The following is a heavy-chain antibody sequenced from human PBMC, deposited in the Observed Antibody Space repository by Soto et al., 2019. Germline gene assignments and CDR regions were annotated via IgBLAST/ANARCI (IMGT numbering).Heavy chain of an antibody. J-gene: IGHJ3*01. CDR2: IFSSGST. V-gene: IGHV4-4*07. CDR3: VPDVASPCIGGSWGAFDV. D-gene: IGHD1-26*01. Sequence: QVQLQESGPGLVKPSETLSLMCTVSGGSINNYFWTWIRQPAGKELEWIGRIFSSGSTVYNASLKSRLTMSVDPPKSQFSPKLTSVTAADTAIYYCVPDVASPCIGGSWGAFDVWGQGTMVTVSS. CDR1: GGSINNYF.